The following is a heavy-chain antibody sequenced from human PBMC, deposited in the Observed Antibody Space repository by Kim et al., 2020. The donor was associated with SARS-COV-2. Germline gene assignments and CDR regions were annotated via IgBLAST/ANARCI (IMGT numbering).Heavy chain of an antibody. J-gene: IGHJ6*02. CDR3: VSPLYCSSSSCDFSETKSGLYGMDV. Sequence: GESLKISCKGSGYSFINYWISWVRQMPGKGLGWVGRIVPSDSYTSYSPSFQGHVTISVDKSISTAYLQWSSLKASDTAMYYCVSPLYCSSSSCDFSETKSGLYGMDVWGQGTTVTVSS. D-gene: IGHD2-2*01. CDR1: GYSFINYW. V-gene: IGHV5-10-1*01. CDR2: IVPSDSYT.